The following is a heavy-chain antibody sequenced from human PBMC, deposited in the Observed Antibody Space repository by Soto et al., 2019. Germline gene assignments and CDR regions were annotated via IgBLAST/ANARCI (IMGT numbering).Heavy chain of an antibody. CDR1: GFPFTNYW. CDR2: ISPDGSDV. V-gene: IGHV3-74*01. Sequence: QPXGSLRLSCAASGFPFTNYWMNWVRQTPGKGLMWVSRISPDGSDVGYADSVEGRFTVSRDNAKNTLYLQMHSLGAEDTAMYYCACWGNIVPVAPSDFDRWGQGTLVTVSS. J-gene: IGHJ4*02. D-gene: IGHD3-16*01. CDR3: ACWGNIVPVAPSDFDR.